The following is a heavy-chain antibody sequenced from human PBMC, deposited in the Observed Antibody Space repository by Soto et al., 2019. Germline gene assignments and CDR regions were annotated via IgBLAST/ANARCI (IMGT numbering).Heavy chain of an antibody. D-gene: IGHD2-21*02. J-gene: IGHJ6*02. CDR1: GGSISTYY. Sequence: QVQLQESGPGLVKPSETLSLTCTVSGGSISTYYWSWIRQPPGKGLEWIGNIDYTESTNYNPSLKSRVNMSLDTSKNQFSLRLRSVTAADTALYYCARTALRSLYYGMDVWGQGTTVTVSS. V-gene: IGHV4-59*01. CDR2: IDYTEST. CDR3: ARTALRSLYYGMDV.